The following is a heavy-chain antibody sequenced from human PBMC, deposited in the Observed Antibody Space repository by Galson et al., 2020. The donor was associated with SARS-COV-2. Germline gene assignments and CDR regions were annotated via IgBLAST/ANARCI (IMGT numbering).Heavy chain of an antibody. CDR3: ARGGRDYYDSSAFPTWFFDR. Sequence: ETSETLSLTCSVSGGSISTYYWSWIRQPPGKGLEWIGYIFYTGSANYNPSLKSRVTMSVDTSENQFSLRLSSVTAADTAVYYCARGGRDYYDSSAFPTWFFDRWGSGTLVTVSS. J-gene: IGHJ2*01. CDR1: GGSISTYY. D-gene: IGHD3-22*01. CDR2: IFYTGSA. V-gene: IGHV4-59*08.